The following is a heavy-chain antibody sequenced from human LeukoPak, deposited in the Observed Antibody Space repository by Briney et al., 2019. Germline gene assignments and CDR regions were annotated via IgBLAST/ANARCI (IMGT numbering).Heavy chain of an antibody. J-gene: IGHJ6*03. D-gene: IGHD6-6*01. CDR1: GGSISSYY. CDR2: IYYSGST. CDR3: ARRIAARPPYYYYYYMDV. V-gene: IGHV4-59*01. Sequence: PSETLSLTCTVSGGSISSYYWSWIRQPPGKGLEWIGYIYYSGSTNYNPSLKSRVTISVDTSKNHFSLRLSSVTAADTAVYYCARRIAARPPYYYYYYMDVWGKGTTVTVSS.